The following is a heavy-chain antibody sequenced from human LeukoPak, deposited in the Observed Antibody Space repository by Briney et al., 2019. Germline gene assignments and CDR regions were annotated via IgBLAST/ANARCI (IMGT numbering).Heavy chain of an antibody. CDR2: IYSRGST. J-gene: IGHJ5*01. CDR1: GASISSGRYY. Sequence: SETLSLTCTVSGASISSGRYYWGWIRQPAGKGLEWLGRIYSRGSTNYHPSLKSRVTMSVDTSKNQFSLKLSSVTAADTAVYYCATDGMVRGPDAWFDSWGQGTLVTVSS. V-gene: IGHV4-61*02. D-gene: IGHD3-10*01. CDR3: ATDGMVRGPDAWFDS.